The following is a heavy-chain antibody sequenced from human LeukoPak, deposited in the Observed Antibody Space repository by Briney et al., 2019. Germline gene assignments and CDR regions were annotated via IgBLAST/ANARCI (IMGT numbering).Heavy chain of an antibody. CDR1: GGSFSGYY. D-gene: IGHD6-19*01. Sequence: SETLSLTCAVYGGSFSGYYWSWIRQPPGKGLEWIGEINHSGSTNYNPSLKSRVTISVDTSKNQFSLKLSSVTAADTAVYYCARRKGSSGWDYYFDYWGQGTLVTVSS. V-gene: IGHV4-34*01. CDR3: ARRKGSSGWDYYFDY. J-gene: IGHJ4*02. CDR2: INHSGST.